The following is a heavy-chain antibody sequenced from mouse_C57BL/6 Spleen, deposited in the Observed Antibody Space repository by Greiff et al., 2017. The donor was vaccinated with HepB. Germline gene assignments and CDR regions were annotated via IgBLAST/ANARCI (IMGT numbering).Heavy chain of an antibody. CDR2: IDPSDSYT. V-gene: IGHV1-69*01. CDR3: ARRRRGTFYAMDY. J-gene: IGHJ4*01. D-gene: IGHD3-3*01. CDR1: GYTFTYW. Sequence: VQLQQPGAELVMPGASVKLSCKASGYTFTYWMHWVKQRPGQGLEWIGEIDPSDSYTNYNQKFKGKSTLTVDKSSSTAYMQLSSLTSEDSAVYYCARRRRGTFYAMDYWGQGTSVTVSS.